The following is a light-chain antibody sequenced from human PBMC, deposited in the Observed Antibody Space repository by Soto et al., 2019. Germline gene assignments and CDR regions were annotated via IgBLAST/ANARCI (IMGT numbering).Light chain of an antibody. Sequence: EILLTQSPGTLSLSPGERATLSCRASQSVSSDLAWYQQKPGQAPRLLIYGASTRATGIPDRFSGSGSGTDFTLTVSRLEPEDFAVYYCQQYNSSPRTFGPGTKVDI. J-gene: IGKJ1*01. CDR2: GAS. CDR1: QSVSSD. V-gene: IGKV3-20*01. CDR3: QQYNSSPRT.